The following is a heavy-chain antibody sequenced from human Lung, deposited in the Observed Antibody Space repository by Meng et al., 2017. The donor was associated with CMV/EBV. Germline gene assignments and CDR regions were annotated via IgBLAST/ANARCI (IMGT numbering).Heavy chain of an antibody. CDR2: IYYTGST. CDR3: AREAGRDGYATPKFDY. CDR1: GGSIVRGGYY. J-gene: IGHJ4*02. D-gene: IGHD5-24*01. V-gene: IGHV4-31*03. Sequence: HDAVPGPLQPSQTLYLTCTVSGGSIVRGGYYWSWIRQHPGKGLEWIGYIYYTGSTFYNLSLKSRVTISVDTSKNQFSLKLIPATASDTAVYYCAREAGRDGYATPKFDYWGQGTLVTVSS.